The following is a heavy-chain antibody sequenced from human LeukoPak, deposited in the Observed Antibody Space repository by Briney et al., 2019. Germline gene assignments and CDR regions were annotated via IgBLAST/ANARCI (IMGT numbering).Heavy chain of an antibody. CDR1: SGSISSYY. Sequence: SETLSLTCTVSSGSISSYYWSWIRQPPGKGLEWMGYIYYSGSSNYNPSLKSRVTMSVDTSKKQFSLRVSSVTAADTAVYYCARTEYYFDHWGQGTLVTVSS. CDR2: IYYSGSS. V-gene: IGHV4-59*01. CDR3: ARTEYYFDH. J-gene: IGHJ4*02. D-gene: IGHD3-10*01.